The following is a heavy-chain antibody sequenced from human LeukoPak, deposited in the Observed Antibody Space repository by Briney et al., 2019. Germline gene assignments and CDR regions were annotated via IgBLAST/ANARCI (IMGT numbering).Heavy chain of an antibody. V-gene: IGHV1-18*01. CDR2: ISAYNGNT. Sequence: ASVKVSCKASGYTFTSYGISWVRQAPGQGLEWMGWISAYNGNTSYAQKLQGRVTMTTDTSTSTAYMELRSLRSDDTAVYYCARSYIAAAGFGYYFDYWGQGTLVTVSS. CDR3: ARSYIAAAGFGYYFDY. D-gene: IGHD6-13*01. J-gene: IGHJ4*02. CDR1: GYTFTSYG.